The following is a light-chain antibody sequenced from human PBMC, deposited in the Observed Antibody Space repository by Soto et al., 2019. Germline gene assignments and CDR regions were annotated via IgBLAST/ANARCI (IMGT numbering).Light chain of an antibody. V-gene: IGKV3-20*01. J-gene: IGKJ5*01. CDR3: QQYGSSPIT. CDR2: AAS. CDR1: QSVGSY. Sequence: EIVLTQSPATLSLSPGERATLSCRASQSVGSYLAWYQQKPGQAPRLLMYAASTRPTSIAARFSGSGSGTDFTLTIRRLEPEDAAVYFCQQYGSSPITVGQGTRLEIK.